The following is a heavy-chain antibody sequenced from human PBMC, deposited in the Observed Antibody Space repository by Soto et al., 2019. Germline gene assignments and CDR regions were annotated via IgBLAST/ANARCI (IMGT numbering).Heavy chain of an antibody. CDR3: AREIYDSSGYYAPFDH. CDR1: GFTFSSYS. Sequence: EVQLVESGGGLVQPGGSLRLSCAASGFTFSSYSMNWVRQAPGKGLEWVSYISSRSSTIYYADSVKGRFTISRDNAKNSRYLQMNSLRAEDTAVYYCAREIYDSSGYYAPFDHWGQGTLVTVSS. V-gene: IGHV3-48*01. D-gene: IGHD3-22*01. J-gene: IGHJ4*02. CDR2: ISSRSSTI.